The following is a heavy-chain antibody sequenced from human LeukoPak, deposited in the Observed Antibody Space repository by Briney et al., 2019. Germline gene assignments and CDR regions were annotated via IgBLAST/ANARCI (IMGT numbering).Heavy chain of an antibody. V-gene: IGHV3-23*01. CDR3: AKDGVFY. D-gene: IGHD3-16*01. CDR1: GFTFTSYD. CDR2: VTNSGSST. J-gene: IGHJ4*02. Sequence: GGTLGISCGVSGFTFTSYDMSWVPQAPGKGLEWVSSVTNSGSSTHYADSVKGRFTISRDNSKNTLYLQMNSLRAEDTAVYYCAKDGVFYWGQGTLVTVSS.